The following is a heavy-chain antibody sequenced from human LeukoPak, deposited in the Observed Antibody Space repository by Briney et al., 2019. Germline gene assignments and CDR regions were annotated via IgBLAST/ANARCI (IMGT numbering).Heavy chain of an antibody. CDR2: IFHSGTT. CDR3: ARGEQRLGAFDI. CDR1: GYSIRSGYY. D-gene: IGHD6-25*01. Sequence: SETLSLTCTVSGYSIRSGYYWGWIRQPPGKGLEWIGSIFHSGTTYYNPSLKSRVTKSVDTSKNQFSLNLSSVTAADTAVYYCARGEQRLGAFDIWGQGTMVTVSS. J-gene: IGHJ3*02. V-gene: IGHV4-38-2*02.